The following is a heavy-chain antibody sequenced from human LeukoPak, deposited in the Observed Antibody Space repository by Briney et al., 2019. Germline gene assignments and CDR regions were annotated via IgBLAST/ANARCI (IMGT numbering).Heavy chain of an antibody. CDR3: ARGKLRRAAAGTAWFDP. J-gene: IGHJ5*02. V-gene: IGHV1-8*03. CDR1: GYTFTSYD. CDR2: MNPNSGNT. Sequence: ASVKVSCKASGYTFTSYDINWVRQATRQGLEWMGWMNPNSGNTGYAQKFQGRVTITRNTSISTAYMELSSLRSEDTAVYYCARGKLRRAAAGTAWFDPWGQGTLVTVSS. D-gene: IGHD6-13*01.